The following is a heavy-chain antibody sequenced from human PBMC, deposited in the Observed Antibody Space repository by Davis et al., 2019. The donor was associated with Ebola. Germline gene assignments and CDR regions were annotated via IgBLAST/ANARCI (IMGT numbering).Heavy chain of an antibody. CDR3: AREDTVVTLEY. J-gene: IGHJ4*02. D-gene: IGHD4-23*01. V-gene: IGHV3-33*01. Sequence: GESLKISCAASGFTFSSYGIHWVRQAPGKGLEWVAAIRSDGNNKYYVDSVKGRFTISRDNSKNTLYLQMNSLRAEDTAVYYCAREDTVVTLEYWGQGTLVTVSS. CDR2: IRSDGNNK. CDR1: GFTFSSYG.